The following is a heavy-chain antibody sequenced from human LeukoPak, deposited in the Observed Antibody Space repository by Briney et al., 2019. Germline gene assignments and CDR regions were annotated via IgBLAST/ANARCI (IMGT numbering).Heavy chain of an antibody. J-gene: IGHJ4*02. CDR2: IIPIFGTA. CDR1: GGTFSSYA. CDR3: ATYGSGSVLWTYPFDY. D-gene: IGHD3-10*01. Sequence: GASVKVSCKASGGTFSSYAISWVRQAPGQGLEWMGGIIPIFGTANYAQKFQGRVTITADESTSTAYMELSSLRSEDTAVYYCATYGSGSVLWTYPFDYWGQGTLVTVSS. V-gene: IGHV1-69*13.